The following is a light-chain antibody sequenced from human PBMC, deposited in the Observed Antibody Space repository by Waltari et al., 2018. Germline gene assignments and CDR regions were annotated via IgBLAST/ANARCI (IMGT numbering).Light chain of an antibody. CDR1: QGISSY. CDR3: QQYYSYPRK. J-gene: IGKJ1*01. V-gene: IGKV1-8*01. CDR2: AAS. Sequence: AIRVTQSPSSLSASTGDRVTITCRASQGISSYLAWYQQKPGKAPKLLIYAASTLQSGVPSRVSGSGSGTDFTLTISCLQSDDFATYYCQQYYSYPRKFGQGTKVEIK.